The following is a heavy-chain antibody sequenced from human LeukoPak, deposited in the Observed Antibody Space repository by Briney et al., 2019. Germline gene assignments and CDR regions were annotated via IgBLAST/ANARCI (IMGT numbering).Heavy chain of an antibody. J-gene: IGHJ5*02. CDR3: AKYRGYSSSWYSPYNWFDP. CDR2: VSGSGGST. V-gene: IGHV3-23*01. D-gene: IGHD6-13*01. Sequence: GGSLRPSCAASGFTFSSYAMSWVRQAPGKGLEWVSAVSGSGGSTYYADSVKGRFTISRDNSKNTLCLQMNSLRAEDTAVYYCAKYRGYSSSWYSPYNWFDPWGQGTLVTVSS. CDR1: GFTFSSYA.